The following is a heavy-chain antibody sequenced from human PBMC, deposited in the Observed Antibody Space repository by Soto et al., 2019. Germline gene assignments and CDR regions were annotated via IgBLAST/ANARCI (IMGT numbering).Heavy chain of an antibody. CDR1: GFTFNIYA. V-gene: IGHV3-23*01. CDR3: AAVHNTSRSFDY. D-gene: IGHD1-20*01. CDR2: TGATGRTT. J-gene: IGHJ4*02. Sequence: GSLRLSCAASGFTFNIYAMTWVRQAPGKGLEWVSTTGATGRTTYYSDAVKGRFTVSRDNSKNTLDLQMSNLRAEDTAVYYCAAVHNTSRSFDYWGQGTLVTVSS.